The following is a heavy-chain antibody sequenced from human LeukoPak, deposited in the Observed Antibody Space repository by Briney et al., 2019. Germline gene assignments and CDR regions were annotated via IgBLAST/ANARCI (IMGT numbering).Heavy chain of an antibody. CDR2: IYYSGST. D-gene: IGHD3-22*01. V-gene: IGHV4-59*01. CDR1: GGSISTYY. CDR3: VREYYYDSSGYYPPHAFDI. J-gene: IGHJ3*02. Sequence: SETLSLTCTVSGGSISTYYWSWIRQPPGKGLEWIGYIYYSGSTNYNPSLKSRVTISVDTSKKQFSLKLSSVTAADTAVYYCVREYYYDSSGYYPPHAFDIWGQGTMVTVSS.